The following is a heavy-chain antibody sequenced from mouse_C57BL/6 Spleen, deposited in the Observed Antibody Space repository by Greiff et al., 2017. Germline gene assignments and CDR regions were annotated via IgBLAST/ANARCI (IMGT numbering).Heavy chain of an antibody. Sequence: EVKLVESGGGLVKPGGSLKLSCAASGFTFSDYGMHWVRQAPEKGLEWVAYISSGSSTIYYADTVKGRFTISRDNAKDTLFLQMTSLRSEDTAMYYFASPIYDGYSWYFDVWGTGTTVTVSS. CDR2: ISSGSSTI. J-gene: IGHJ1*03. D-gene: IGHD2-3*01. CDR3: ASPIYDGYSWYFDV. CDR1: GFTFSDYG. V-gene: IGHV5-17*01.